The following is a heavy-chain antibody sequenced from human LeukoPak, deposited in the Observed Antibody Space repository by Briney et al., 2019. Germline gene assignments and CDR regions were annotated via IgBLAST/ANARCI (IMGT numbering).Heavy chain of an antibody. V-gene: IGHV3-9*01. CDR3: ARVTHYYDSSGFDY. D-gene: IGHD3-22*01. Sequence: GGSLRLSCAASEFSVGSNYMTWVRQAPGKGLEWVSGISWNSGSIGYADSVKGRFTISRDNAENSLYLQMNSLRAEDTALYYCARVTHYYDSSGFDYWGQGTLVTVSS. CDR2: ISWNSGSI. J-gene: IGHJ4*02. CDR1: EFSVGSNY.